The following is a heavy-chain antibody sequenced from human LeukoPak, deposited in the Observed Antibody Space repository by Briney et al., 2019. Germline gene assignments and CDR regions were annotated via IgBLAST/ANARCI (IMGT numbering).Heavy chain of an antibody. CDR2: ISASDNTM. Sequence: GGSLRLSCAASGFTFSNYEMNWVRQAPGKGLEWISYISASDNTMYYADSVKGRFTISRDNAKNSLYLQMNSLRAEDTAVYYCARGGFAYWGQGTLVTVSS. CDR3: ARGGFAY. CDR1: GFTFSNYE. V-gene: IGHV3-48*03. J-gene: IGHJ4*02. D-gene: IGHD2-21*01.